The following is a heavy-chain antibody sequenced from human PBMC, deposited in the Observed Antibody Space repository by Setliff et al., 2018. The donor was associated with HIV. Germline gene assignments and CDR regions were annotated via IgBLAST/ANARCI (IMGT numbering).Heavy chain of an antibody. D-gene: IGHD3-22*01. V-gene: IGHV4-59*11. CDR1: GGSISSHD. CDR2: SYYSGST. J-gene: IGHJ6*03. CDR3: ARVHYYDISGYSEPYYMDV. Sequence: PADTLSLTCTVSGGSISSHDWSGVRQPPGKGLEWIGYSYYSGSTNYNPSLKIRVTISVDTSKKQFSLKLSSVSTADTAVYYCARVHYYDISGYSEPYYMDVWGKGTTVTVSS.